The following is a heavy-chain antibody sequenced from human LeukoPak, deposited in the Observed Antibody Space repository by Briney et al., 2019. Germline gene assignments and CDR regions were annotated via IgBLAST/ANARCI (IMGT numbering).Heavy chain of an antibody. V-gene: IGHV1-69*01. Sequence: SVKVSCKASGCTFSSYAISWVRQAPGQGLEWMGGIIPIFGTANYAQKFQGRVTITADESTSTAYMELSSLRSEDTAVYYCARDETMEQWPYGMDVWGQGTTVTVSS. CDR1: GCTFSSYA. CDR2: IIPIFGTA. J-gene: IGHJ6*02. CDR3: ARDETMEQWPYGMDV. D-gene: IGHD6-19*01.